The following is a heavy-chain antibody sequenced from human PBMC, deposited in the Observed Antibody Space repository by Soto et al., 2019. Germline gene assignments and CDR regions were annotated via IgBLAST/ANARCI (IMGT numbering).Heavy chain of an antibody. CDR3: AIRASYYDSSGYFDY. CDR2: INSDGSST. D-gene: IGHD3-22*01. J-gene: IGHJ4*02. Sequence: PGGSLRLSCAASGFTFSSYWMHWVRQAPGKGLVWVSRINSDGSSTSYADSVKGRFTISRDNAKNTLYLQMNSLRAEDTAVYYCAIRASYYDSSGYFDYWGQGTLVPSPQ. V-gene: IGHV3-74*01. CDR1: GFTFSSYW.